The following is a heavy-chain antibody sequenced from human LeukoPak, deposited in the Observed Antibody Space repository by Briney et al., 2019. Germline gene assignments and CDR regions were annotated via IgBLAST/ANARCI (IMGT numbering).Heavy chain of an antibody. D-gene: IGHD2-15*01. CDR3: ARGPYSYYFDY. V-gene: IGHV4-59*01. Sequence: PSETLSLTCTVSGGSISSYYWSWIRQPPGKGLEWIGYIYYSGSTIHNPSLKSRVTISVDTSKNQFSLKLSSVTAADTAVYYCARGPYSYYFDYWGQGTLVTVSS. J-gene: IGHJ4*02. CDR2: IYYSGST. CDR1: GGSISSYY.